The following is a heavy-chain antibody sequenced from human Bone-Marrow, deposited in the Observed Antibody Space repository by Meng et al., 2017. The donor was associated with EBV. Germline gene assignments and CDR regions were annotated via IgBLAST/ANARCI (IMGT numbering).Heavy chain of an antibody. D-gene: IGHD3-10*01. J-gene: IGHJ4*02. CDR3: ARSSLEGGFDY. V-gene: IGHV4-34*01. CDR2: INHSGST. CDR1: CGAFSGYY. Sequence: HEWGGGTVEPSGNPSLPRAVQCGAFSGYYWSWIPPAPGKGLEWIGEINHSGSTNYNPSLKSRVTISVDTSKNQFSLKLSSVTAADTAVYYCARSSLEGGFDYWGQGTLVTVSS.